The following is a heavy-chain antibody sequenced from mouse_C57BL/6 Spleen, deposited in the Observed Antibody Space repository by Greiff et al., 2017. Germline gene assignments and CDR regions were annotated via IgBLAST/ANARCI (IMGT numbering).Heavy chain of an antibody. J-gene: IGHJ2*01. CDR1: GFTFSSYA. V-gene: IGHV5-9-1*02. Sequence: DVKLQESGEGLVKPGGSLKLSCAASGFTFSSYAMSWVRQTPEKRLEWVAYISSGGDYIYYADTVKGRFTISRDNARNTLYLQMSSLKSEDTAMYYCTRVNYYGSSPYYCDDWGEGTTLTVSS. D-gene: IGHD1-1*01. CDR3: TRVNYYGSSPYYCDD. CDR2: ISSGGDYI.